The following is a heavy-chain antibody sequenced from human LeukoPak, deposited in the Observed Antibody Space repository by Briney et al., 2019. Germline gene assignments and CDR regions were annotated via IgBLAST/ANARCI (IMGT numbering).Heavy chain of an antibody. CDR3: ARALRDYYGSGSYSPPDYYFDY. Sequence: ASVKVSCKASGYTFTSYDINWVRQATGQGLEWMGWMNPSSGNTGYAQKFQGRVTMTRNTSISTAYMELSSLRPEDTAVYYCARALRDYYGSGSYSPPDYYFDYWGQGTLVTVSS. D-gene: IGHD3-10*01. CDR1: GYTFTSYD. CDR2: MNPSSGNT. J-gene: IGHJ4*02. V-gene: IGHV1-8*01.